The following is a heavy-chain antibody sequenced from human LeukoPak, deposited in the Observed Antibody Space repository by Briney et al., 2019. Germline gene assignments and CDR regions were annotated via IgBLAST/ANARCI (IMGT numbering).Heavy chain of an antibody. V-gene: IGHV4-4*07. D-gene: IGHD3-16*02. CDR3: ARYPLSTYYMDV. J-gene: IGHJ6*03. CDR1: GDSISRYY. CDR2: IYTSGST. Sequence: SETLSLPCTVSGDSISRYYWSWIRQPAGKGLEWIGRIYTSGSTSYNPALKSPVTMSVDTSKNQFYLKLNSVTTADTAEYYCARYPLSTYYMDVWGKGTTVTVSS.